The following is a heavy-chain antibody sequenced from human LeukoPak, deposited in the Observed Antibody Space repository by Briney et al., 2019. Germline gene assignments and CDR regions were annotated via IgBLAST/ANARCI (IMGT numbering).Heavy chain of an antibody. J-gene: IGHJ6*02. V-gene: IGHV1-18*01. CDR2: ISPYNGNT. D-gene: IGHD6-13*01. CDR3: ARDRQLGV. CDR1: GYTFTNYG. Sequence: ASVKVSCKASGYTFTNYGVTWVRQAPGQGLEWMGWISPYNGNTNYAQNFQGRVTITTDTSTSTAFMELRSLTSDDTAVYYCARDRQLGVWGQGTAVTVSS.